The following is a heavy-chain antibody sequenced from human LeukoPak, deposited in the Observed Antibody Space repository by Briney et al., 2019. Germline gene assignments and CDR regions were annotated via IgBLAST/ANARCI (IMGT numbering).Heavy chain of an antibody. V-gene: IGHV4-38-2*01. CDR1: GYSISSGYY. D-gene: IGHD2-15*01. CDR2: IYHSGST. Sequence: SETLSLTCAVSGYSISSGYYWGWIRQPPGKGLEWIGSIYHSGSTYYNPSLKSRVTISVDTSKNQFSLKLSSVTAADTAVYYCARGMRGYCSGGSCSYYYYYYMDVWGKGTTVTVSS. CDR3: ARGMRGYCSGGSCSYYYYYYMDV. J-gene: IGHJ6*03.